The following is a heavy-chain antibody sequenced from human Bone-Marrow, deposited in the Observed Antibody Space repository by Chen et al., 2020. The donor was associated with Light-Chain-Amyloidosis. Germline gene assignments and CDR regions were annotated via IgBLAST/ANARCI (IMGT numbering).Heavy chain of an antibody. V-gene: IGHV3-30*04. Sequence: QEQLVESGGSVVQPGRSLRLSCAASGFPFSSHAMHWVRQAPGRGLEWVAVISFDGRADSVQGRFTVSRDNSKSTLYLQMDSLRPDDTAVYYCARTLRYGHQVYFDYWGQGTLVTVSS. D-gene: IGHD3-9*01. CDR2: ISFDGR. CDR3: ARTLRYGHQVYFDY. CDR1: GFPFSSHA. J-gene: IGHJ4*02.